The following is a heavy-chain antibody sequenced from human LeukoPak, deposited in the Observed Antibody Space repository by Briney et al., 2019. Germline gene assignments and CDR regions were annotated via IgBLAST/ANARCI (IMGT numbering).Heavy chain of an antibody. Sequence: SSETLSLTCTVSGGSITTSSYYCRWIRQPPGKGLEWIGIIYYSGSTYYNPSLKGRVTISVDTSKNQFSLKLSSVTAADTAVYCCARAFRARYFDLWGRGTLVTVSS. D-gene: IGHD2/OR15-2a*01. J-gene: IGHJ2*01. V-gene: IGHV4-39*01. CDR2: IYYSGST. CDR3: ARAFRARYFDL. CDR1: GGSITTSSYY.